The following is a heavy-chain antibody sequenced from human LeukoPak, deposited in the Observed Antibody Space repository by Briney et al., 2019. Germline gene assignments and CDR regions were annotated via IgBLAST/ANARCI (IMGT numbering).Heavy chain of an antibody. D-gene: IGHD3-16*01. CDR2: IYTSGST. CDR3: ARGSGGVMNC. V-gene: IGHV4-61*02. J-gene: IGHJ4*02. Sequence: SETLSLTCTVSGGSISSGSYYWSWIRQPAGKGLEWIGRIYTSGSTNYNPSLKSRVTISVDTSKNQFSLKLSSVTAADTAVYYCARGSGGVMNCWGQGTLVTVSS. CDR1: GGSISSGSYY.